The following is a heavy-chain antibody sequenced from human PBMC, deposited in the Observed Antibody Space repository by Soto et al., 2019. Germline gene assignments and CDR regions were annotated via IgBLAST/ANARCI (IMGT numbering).Heavy chain of an antibody. J-gene: IGHJ6*03. V-gene: IGHV1-69*02. CDR3: ATQGLGYCSGGSCYARRAHHYYYMDV. CDR1: GGTFSSYT. CDR2: IIPILGIA. Sequence: QVQLVQSGAEVKKPGSSVKVSCKASGGTFSSYTISWVRQAPGQGLEWMGRIIPILGIANYAQKFQGRVTFTADKSTSTAYMELSSLRSEDTAVYYCATQGLGYCSGGSCYARRAHHYYYMDVWGKGNTVTVSS. D-gene: IGHD2-15*01.